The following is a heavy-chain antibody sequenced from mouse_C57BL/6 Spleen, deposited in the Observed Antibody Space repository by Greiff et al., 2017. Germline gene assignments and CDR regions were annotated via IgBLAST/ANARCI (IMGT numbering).Heavy chain of an antibody. D-gene: IGHD1-1*01. J-gene: IGHJ2*01. V-gene: IGHV1-81*01. CDR3: ARWGNYGSSDYFDY. CDR1: GYTFTSYG. Sequence: VKLVESGAELARPGASVKLSCKASGYTFTSYGISWVKQRTGQGLEWIGEIYPRSGNTYYNEKFKGKATLTADKSSSTAYMELRSLTSEDSAVYFCARWGNYGSSDYFDYWGQGTTLTVSS. CDR2: IYPRSGNT.